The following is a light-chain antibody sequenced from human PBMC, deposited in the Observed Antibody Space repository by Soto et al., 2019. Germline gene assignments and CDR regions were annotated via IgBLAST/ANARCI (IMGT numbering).Light chain of an antibody. CDR1: QAITNN. CDR3: QQVKSYPRT. V-gene: IGKV1-9*01. J-gene: IGKJ4*01. Sequence: IQLPQSPFFLSASVGDRFTITYRSSQAITNNLAWYQQKPGKPPNLLIYQESTLHSGVPSRFSGSKSGTQFTLTIDSLQPEDFATYYCQQVKSYPRTFGGGTKVDI. CDR2: QES.